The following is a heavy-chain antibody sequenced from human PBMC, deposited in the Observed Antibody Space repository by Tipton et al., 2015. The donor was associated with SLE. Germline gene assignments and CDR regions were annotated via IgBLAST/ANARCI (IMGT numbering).Heavy chain of an antibody. J-gene: IGHJ6*02. Sequence: TLSLTCTVSGSSSSSGYFWGWIRQPPGKGLELIGTIYHSGSTYYNPSLKSRVTISVDTSKNQFSLQLTYVTAADTALYFCTRISVDTTMAQRVDYGMDVWGQGTTVIVSS. CDR1: GSSSSSGYF. V-gene: IGHV4-38-2*02. CDR3: TRISVDTTMAQRVDYGMDV. D-gene: IGHD5-18*01. CDR2: IYHSGST.